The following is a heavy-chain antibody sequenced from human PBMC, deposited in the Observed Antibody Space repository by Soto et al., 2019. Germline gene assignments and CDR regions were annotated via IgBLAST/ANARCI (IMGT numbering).Heavy chain of an antibody. CDR1: SGSISSSSSY. D-gene: IGHD4-17*01. V-gene: IGHV4-39*01. Sequence: QLQLQESGPGLVKPSETLSLTCTVSSGSISSSSSYWGWIRQPPGKGLEWIGSTYYSGNTYSNPSLKSLVTISIDSSKTQFSLKLNSVTTADTAVYYCGAQDYGAKWYYFETWGQGTLVTVSS. J-gene: IGHJ4*02. CDR2: TYYSGNT. CDR3: GAQDYGAKWYYFET.